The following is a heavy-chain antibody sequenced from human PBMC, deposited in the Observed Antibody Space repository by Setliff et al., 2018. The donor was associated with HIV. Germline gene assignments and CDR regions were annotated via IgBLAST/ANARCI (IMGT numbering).Heavy chain of an antibody. CDR2: VDPSGGST. J-gene: IGHJ6*02. V-gene: IGHV1-46*01. Sequence: GASVKVSCKASGYIFTSYYMHWLRQVPGQGLEWMGIVDPSGGSTHYAQKFEGRVTMTRDTSTSTFHMELSSLTSEDRAIYYCARDGRAVTSLMAVVSLKNGMDVWGQGTTVTVSS. CDR1: GYIFTSYY. CDR3: ARDGRAVTSLMAVVSLKNGMDV. D-gene: IGHD3-22*01.